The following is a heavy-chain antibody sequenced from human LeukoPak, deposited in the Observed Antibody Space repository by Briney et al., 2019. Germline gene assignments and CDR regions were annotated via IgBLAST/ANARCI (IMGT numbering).Heavy chain of an antibody. CDR1: GFTFSSYS. Sequence: GGSLRLSCAASGFTFSSYSMNWVRQAPGKGLEWVSYISSSSSTIYYADSVKGRFTISRDNAKNSLYLRMNSLRAEDTAVYYCARSGGSYSVDYWGQGTLVTVSS. D-gene: IGHD1-26*01. J-gene: IGHJ4*02. CDR2: ISSSSSTI. CDR3: ARSGGSYSVDY. V-gene: IGHV3-48*01.